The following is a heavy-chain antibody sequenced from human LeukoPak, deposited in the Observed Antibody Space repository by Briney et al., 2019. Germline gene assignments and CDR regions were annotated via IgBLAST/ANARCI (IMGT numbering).Heavy chain of an antibody. CDR1: GFTFSNFC. Sequence: PWGSLRLSCAASGFTFSNFCMNWVRQAPGKGLEWVGRIKSKADGATKDYAATVKGGFNLSRDDEKTTLYLHMNSLKSDDTAVYYCTTGIDWGQGTMVTVSS. J-gene: IGHJ3*01. V-gene: IGHV3-15*01. CDR3: TTGID. CDR2: IKSKADGATK. D-gene: IGHD1-26*01.